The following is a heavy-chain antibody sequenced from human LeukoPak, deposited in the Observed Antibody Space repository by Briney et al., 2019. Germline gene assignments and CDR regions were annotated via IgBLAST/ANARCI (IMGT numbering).Heavy chain of an antibody. CDR3: AKYSGSRDAFDI. V-gene: IGHV3-23*01. CDR1: GFTFSSYA. J-gene: IGHJ3*02. CDR2: ISGSGGST. D-gene: IGHD6-13*01. Sequence: GGSLRLFCAASGFTFSSYAMSWVRQAPGKGLEWVSAISGSGGSTYYADSVKGRFTISRDNSKNTLYLQMNSLRAEDTAVYYCAKYSGSRDAFDIWGQGTMVTVSS.